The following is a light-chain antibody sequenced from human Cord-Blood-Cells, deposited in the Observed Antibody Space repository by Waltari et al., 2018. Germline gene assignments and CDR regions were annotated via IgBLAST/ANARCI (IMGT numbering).Light chain of an antibody. CDR2: QDS. J-gene: IGLJ2*01. Sequence: SYELTQPPSVSVSPGQTASITCSGDNLGDKYACWYQQKPGQSPVLVIYQDSKRPSGIPDRFSGSNSGNTATLTISGTQAMDEADYYCQAWDSSTDNVVFGGGTKLTVL. CDR1: NLGDKY. CDR3: QAWDSSTDNVV. V-gene: IGLV3-1*01.